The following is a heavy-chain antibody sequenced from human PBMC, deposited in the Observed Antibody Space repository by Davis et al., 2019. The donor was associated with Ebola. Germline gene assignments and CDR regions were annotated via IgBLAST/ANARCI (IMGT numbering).Heavy chain of an antibody. J-gene: IGHJ4*02. D-gene: IGHD1-26*01. CDR2: ISHDSSSI. V-gene: IGHV3-48*03. CDR1: GFTFSNYE. CDR3: ARGAVGLDY. Sequence: PGGSLRLSCAASGFTFSNYEINWVRQAPGKGLEWISYISHDSSSIYYADSVKGRFTISRDNAKNSVYLQMSSLSAEDTALYYCARGAVGLDYWGQGNLVTVSS.